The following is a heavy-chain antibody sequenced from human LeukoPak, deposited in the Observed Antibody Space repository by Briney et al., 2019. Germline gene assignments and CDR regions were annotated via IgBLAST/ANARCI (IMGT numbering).Heavy chain of an antibody. CDR2: ISAYDRTS. CDR1: GDTFKNYH. CDR3: ARVTVVTRSPWSRGPKKIGQEVNCVAP. V-gene: IGHV1-18*01. Sequence: GASVKVSCKDFGDTFKNYHISWVRQAPGEGLEWMGWISAYDRTSNYAQQFGRRVTMTTDTSTSTDYMELASLRSDDTAVYYCARVTVVTRSPWSRGPKKIGQEVNCVAPWRRGT. D-gene: IGHD2-21*01. J-gene: IGHJ5*02.